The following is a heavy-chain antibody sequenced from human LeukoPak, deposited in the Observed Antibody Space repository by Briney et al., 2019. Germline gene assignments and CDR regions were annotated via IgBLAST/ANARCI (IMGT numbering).Heavy chain of an antibody. Sequence: ASVKVSCKASGYTFTSYAMHWVRQAPGQRLEWMGWINAGNGNTKYSQKFQGRVTITRDTSASTAYMELSSLRSEDTAVYYCARDRHVGATRYYFDYWGQGTLVTVSS. J-gene: IGHJ4*02. CDR2: INAGNGNT. D-gene: IGHD1-26*01. CDR1: GYTFTSYA. V-gene: IGHV1-3*01. CDR3: ARDRHVGATRYYFDY.